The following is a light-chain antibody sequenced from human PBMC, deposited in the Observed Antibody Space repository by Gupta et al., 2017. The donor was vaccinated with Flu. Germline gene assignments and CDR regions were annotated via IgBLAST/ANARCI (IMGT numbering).Light chain of an antibody. CDR2: AAS. J-gene: IGKJ4*01. Sequence: GDRVTITCRASQNIDKSLNWYQHKPGKAPRLLIVAASILQGGVPSRFTGSGAGTEFTLTITSLQAEDFATYYCQQPYSPPPTFGGGTKVEIK. CDR1: QNIDKS. CDR3: QQPYSPPPT. V-gene: IGKV1-39*01.